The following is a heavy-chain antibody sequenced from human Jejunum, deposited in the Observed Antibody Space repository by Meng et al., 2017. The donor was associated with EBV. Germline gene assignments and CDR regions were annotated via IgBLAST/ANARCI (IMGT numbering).Heavy chain of an antibody. Sequence: LQLVVSGAEVEKPGASVKVFCQTSGYNFIDYNIHWLRQDPGQGLEWMGRITPDGGATNYEQNFRGDCLMTSDISTNTAYLVLFSMITADTAAYYCARVNDKTNIDFWGQGTLVTVSS. V-gene: IGHV1-2*06. J-gene: IGHJ4*02. CDR1: GYNFIDYN. CDR2: ITPDGGAT. CDR3: ARVNDKTNIDF. D-gene: IGHD1/OR15-1a*01.